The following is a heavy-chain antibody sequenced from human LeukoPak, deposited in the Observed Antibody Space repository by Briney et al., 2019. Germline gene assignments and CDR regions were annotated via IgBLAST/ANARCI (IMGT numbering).Heavy chain of an antibody. J-gene: IGHJ3*02. Sequence: ASVKVSCKASGYTFTSYGISWVRQAPGQGLEWMGWISAYNGNTNYAQKLQGRVTMTTDTSTSTAYMELRSLRSDDTAVYYCARDSSGWYGHDAFDIWGQGTMVTVSS. CDR2: ISAYNGNT. CDR1: GYTFTSYG. V-gene: IGHV1-18*01. D-gene: IGHD6-19*01. CDR3: ARDSSGWYGHDAFDI.